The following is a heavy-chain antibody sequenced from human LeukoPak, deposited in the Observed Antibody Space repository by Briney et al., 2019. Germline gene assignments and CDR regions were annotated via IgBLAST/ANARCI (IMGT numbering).Heavy chain of an antibody. Sequence: GGSLRLSCAASGFTFSSYSMNWVRQAPGKGLEWVSSISSSSSYIYYADSVKGRFTISRDNAKNSLYLQMNSLRAEDTAVYYCARNPGIAAAGTYFDYWGQGTLVTVSS. CDR3: ARNPGIAAAGTYFDY. V-gene: IGHV3-21*01. CDR1: GFTFSSYS. CDR2: ISSSSSYI. D-gene: IGHD6-13*01. J-gene: IGHJ4*02.